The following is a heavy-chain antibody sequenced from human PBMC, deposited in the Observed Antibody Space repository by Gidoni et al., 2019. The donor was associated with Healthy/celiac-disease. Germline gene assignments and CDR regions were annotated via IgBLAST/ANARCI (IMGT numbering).Heavy chain of an antibody. J-gene: IGHJ6*02. D-gene: IGHD6-19*01. V-gene: IGHV4-4*07. CDR2: IYTSGST. CDR3: ARDSAVAGYYYYYGMDV. Sequence: QVQLQESGPGLVKPSATLSLTCPVSGGSISSYYWSWIRQPAGKGLEWIGRIYTSGSTNYNPSLKSRVTMSVDTSKNQFSLKLSSVTAADTAVYYCARDSAVAGYYYYYGMDVWGQGTTVTVSS. CDR1: GGSISSYY.